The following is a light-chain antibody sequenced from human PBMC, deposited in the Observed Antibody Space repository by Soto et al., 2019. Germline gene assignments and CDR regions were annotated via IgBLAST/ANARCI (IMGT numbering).Light chain of an antibody. CDR1: QSIGNS. V-gene: IGKV3-11*01. Sequence: TVLTQSPATLSLSPGERATLSCKASQSIGNSLGWFQQKPGQAPRLLIDDAFNRATGIPARFTGSGSGSDFTLTISSLEPEDFGVYYCPQRYNWPLTFGGGTKVDIK. CDR2: DAF. J-gene: IGKJ4*01. CDR3: PQRYNWPLT.